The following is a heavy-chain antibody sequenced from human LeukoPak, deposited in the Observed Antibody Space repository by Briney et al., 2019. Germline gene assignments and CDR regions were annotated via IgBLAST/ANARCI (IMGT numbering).Heavy chain of an antibody. CDR2: IQYDGNNK. Sequence: GGPLRLSCAASGFTFHNFGMHWVRQAPGQGLEWLTFIQYDGNNKNYADSVKGRFTISRDNSKNTLYLQLNCLRTEDTAVYYCARGRGSWYGVYFDYWGQGTLVTVSS. D-gene: IGHD6-13*01. CDR1: GFTFHNFG. J-gene: IGHJ4*02. V-gene: IGHV3-30*02. CDR3: ARGRGSWYGVYFDY.